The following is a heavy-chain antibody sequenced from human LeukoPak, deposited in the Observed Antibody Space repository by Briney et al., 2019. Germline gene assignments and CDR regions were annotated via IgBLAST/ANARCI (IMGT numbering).Heavy chain of an antibody. Sequence: PSETLSLTCIVSGGSISSSSYYWGWIRQPPGKGLEWIGTIYYSVNTYYNPSLKSRVTISVDTSKNQFSLKLSSVTAADTAVYFCARRPSYPDYWGQGTLVTVSS. V-gene: IGHV4-39*01. D-gene: IGHD5-18*01. CDR2: IYYSVNT. J-gene: IGHJ4*02. CDR1: GGSISSSSYY. CDR3: ARRPSYPDY.